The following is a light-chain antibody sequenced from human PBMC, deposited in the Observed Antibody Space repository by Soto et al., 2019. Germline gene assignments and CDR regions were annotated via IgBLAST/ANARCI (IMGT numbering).Light chain of an antibody. V-gene: IGKV3-15*01. Sequence: EIVMTQSPATLSVSPGEKATLSCRASQSLNNNLAWYQQKPGQGPRLLIYFASTRATGIPARFSGSGSGTEFSPSICTLQPEDFASYYCQQYSAWPLSFGGQTKVETK. CDR3: QQYSAWPLS. J-gene: IGKJ4*01. CDR2: FAS. CDR1: QSLNNN.